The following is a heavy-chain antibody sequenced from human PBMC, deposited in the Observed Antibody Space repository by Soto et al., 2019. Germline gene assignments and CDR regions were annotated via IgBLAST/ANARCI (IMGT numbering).Heavy chain of an antibody. CDR2: ISSSSSTI. D-gene: IGHD6-19*01. CDR1: GFTFSSYS. J-gene: IGHJ4*02. CDR3: ARAGLRGIAVAGYFDY. V-gene: IGHV3-48*01. Sequence: PGGSLRLSCAASGFTFSSYSMNWVRQAPGKGLEWASYISSSSSTIYYADSVKGRFTISRDNAKNSLYLQMNSLRAEDTAVYYCARAGLRGIAVAGYFDYWGQGTLVTVSS.